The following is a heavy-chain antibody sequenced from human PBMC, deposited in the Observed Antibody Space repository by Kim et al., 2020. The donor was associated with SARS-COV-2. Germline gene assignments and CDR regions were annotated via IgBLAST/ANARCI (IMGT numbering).Heavy chain of an antibody. D-gene: IGHD3-16*01. V-gene: IGHV4-31*11. Sequence: SETQSLTCAVSGASVAGGSYYWTWIRQHPVKGLEWIGFISPSGNTFFNPSLKSRAAISIDTSNNQFSLRLTSMTAADTAVYFCARVGGFPTALQYFQHWGQGTLVTVSS. CDR2: ISPSGNT. CDR1: GASVAGGSYY. J-gene: IGHJ1*01. CDR3: ARVGGFPTALQYFQH.